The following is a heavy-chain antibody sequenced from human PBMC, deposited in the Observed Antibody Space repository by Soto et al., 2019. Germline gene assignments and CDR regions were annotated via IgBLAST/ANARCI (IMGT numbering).Heavy chain of an antibody. Sequence: GGSLRLSCVTTGFTFRNYWMSWVRQAPGKGLEWVANIKQDRSETYYVDSVKGRFTISRDNAKNSLYLQMNSLRAEDTAVYYCAGLDTAMIKTAGYWGQGTLVTVSS. CDR3: AGLDTAMIKTAGY. D-gene: IGHD5-18*01. CDR1: GFTFRNYW. J-gene: IGHJ4*02. CDR2: IKQDRSET. V-gene: IGHV3-7*01.